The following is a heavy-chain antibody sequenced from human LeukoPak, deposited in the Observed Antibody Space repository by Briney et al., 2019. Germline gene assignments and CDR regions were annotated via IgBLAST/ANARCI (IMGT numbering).Heavy chain of an antibody. CDR1: GFTFSSYA. V-gene: IGHV3-11*01. D-gene: IGHD3-3*01. Sequence: PGGSLRLSCAASGFTFSSYAMSWIRQAPGKGLEWVSYISSSGSTIYYADSVKGRFTISRDNAKNSLYLQMNSLRAEDTAVYYCATHTPHYDFWSGYWGGAAFDIWGQGTMVTVSS. CDR2: ISSSGSTI. J-gene: IGHJ3*02. CDR3: ATHTPHYDFWSGYWGGAAFDI.